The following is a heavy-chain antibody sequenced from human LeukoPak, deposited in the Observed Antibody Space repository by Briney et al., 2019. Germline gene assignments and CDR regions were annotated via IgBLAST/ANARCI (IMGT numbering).Heavy chain of an antibody. CDR2: ISSSSSTI. CDR3: ARENRLGDGYNFAFDI. D-gene: IGHD5-24*01. V-gene: IGHV3-48*01. J-gene: IGHJ3*02. CDR1: GFTFSSYS. Sequence: PGGSLRLSCAASGFTFSSYSMNWVRQAPGKGLEWVSYISSSSSTIYYADSVKGRFTISRDNSKNTLYLQMNSLRAEDTAVYYCARENRLGDGYNFAFDIWGQGTMVTVSS.